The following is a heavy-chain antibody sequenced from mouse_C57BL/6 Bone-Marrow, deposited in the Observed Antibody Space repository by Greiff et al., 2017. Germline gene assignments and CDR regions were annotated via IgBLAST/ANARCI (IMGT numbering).Heavy chain of an antibody. CDR3: ARYSYGNSRDY. CDR1: GYTFTSYW. J-gene: IGHJ2*01. D-gene: IGHD1-1*01. CDR2: FDPSDSYT. V-gene: IGHV1-50*01. Sequence: VQLQQPGAELVKPGASVKLSCKASGYTFTSYWMQWVKQRPGQGLEWIGEFDPSDSYTNYNQKFKGKATLTVDTSSSTAYMQLSILTSDDSAVYYCARYSYGNSRDYWGQGTTLTVSS.